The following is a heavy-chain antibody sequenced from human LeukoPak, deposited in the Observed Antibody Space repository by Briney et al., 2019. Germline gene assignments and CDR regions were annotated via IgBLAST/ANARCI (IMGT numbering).Heavy chain of an antibody. CDR2: ISGSGDST. J-gene: IGHJ4*02. D-gene: IGHD1-26*01. V-gene: IGHV3-23*01. CDR3: ATRRSGSYYFDY. CDR1: GFTFNSHA. Sequence: GGSLRLSCAASGFTFNSHAINWVRQAPGKGLEWVSAISGSGDSTYYADSVKGRFTISRDNSKNTLYLQMNSLRAEDTAVYYCATRRSGSYYFDYWGQGTLVTVSS.